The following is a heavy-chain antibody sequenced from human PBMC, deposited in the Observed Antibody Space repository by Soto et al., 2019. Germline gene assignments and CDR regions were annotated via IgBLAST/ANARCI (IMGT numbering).Heavy chain of an antibody. D-gene: IGHD6-6*01. Sequence: KTSETLSLTCTVSGGSISSGGYYWSWIRQHPGKGLEWIGYIYYSGSTYYNPSLKSRVTISVDTTKNQFSLKLSSVTAADTAVYYCARDRISSIDYYYGMDVWGQGTTVTVSS. CDR1: GGSISSGGYY. CDR3: ARDRISSIDYYYGMDV. J-gene: IGHJ6*02. V-gene: IGHV4-31*02. CDR2: IYYSGST.